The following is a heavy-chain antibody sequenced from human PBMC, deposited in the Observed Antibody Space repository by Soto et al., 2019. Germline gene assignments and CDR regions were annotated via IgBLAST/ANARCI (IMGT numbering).Heavy chain of an antibody. J-gene: IGHJ5*02. CDR3: VKEGYYYDSSGHSYGWFDP. D-gene: IGHD3-22*01. CDR2: ISSNGGST. V-gene: IGHV3-64D*06. Sequence: GGSLRLSCSASGFTFSSYAMHWVRQAPGKGLEYVSAISSNGGSTYYADSVKGRFTISRDNSKNTLYLQMSSLRAEDTVVYYCVKEGYYYDSSGHSYGWFDPSGQGTLVTVSS. CDR1: GFTFSSYA.